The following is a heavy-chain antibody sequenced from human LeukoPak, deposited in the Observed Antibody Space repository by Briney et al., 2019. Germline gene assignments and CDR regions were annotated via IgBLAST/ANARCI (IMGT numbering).Heavy chain of an antibody. CDR2: ISSSSSYT. D-gene: IGHD3-10*01. CDR1: GFTFSDYY. Sequence: SGGSLRLSCAASGFTFSDYYMSWIRQAPGKGLEWVSYISSSSSYTNYADSVKGRFTISRDNAKNSLYLQMNSLRAEDTAVYYCARDGSWGYGSGSFDYWGQGPLVTVSS. CDR3: ARDGSWGYGSGSFDY. V-gene: IGHV3-11*06. J-gene: IGHJ4*02.